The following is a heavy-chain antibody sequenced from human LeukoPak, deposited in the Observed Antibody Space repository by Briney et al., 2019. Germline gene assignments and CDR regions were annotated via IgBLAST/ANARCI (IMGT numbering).Heavy chain of an antibody. Sequence: KSGGSLRLSCAASGFTFSSYSMNWVRQAPGKGLEWVSSISSSSSYIYYADPVRGRFTISRDNAKNSLYLQMNSLRAEDTAVYYCARDSIFDYWGQGTLVTVSS. V-gene: IGHV3-21*01. J-gene: IGHJ4*02. CDR2: ISSSSSYI. CDR1: GFTFSSYS. CDR3: ARDSIFDY. D-gene: IGHD3-9*01.